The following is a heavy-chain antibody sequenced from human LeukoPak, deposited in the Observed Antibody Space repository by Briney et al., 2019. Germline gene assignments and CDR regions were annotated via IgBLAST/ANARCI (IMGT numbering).Heavy chain of an antibody. J-gene: IGHJ4*02. CDR2: IQYDGSDK. CDR1: GFTFSSYG. V-gene: IGHV3-30*02. Sequence: GGSLRLSCAASGFTFSSYGMHWVRQAPGKGLEWVAFIQYDGSDKYYADSVKGRFTISRDNPKNPLYLQMNSPKGEDTAVYYCKDPFDYWGQGTLVTVSS. CDR3: KDPFDY.